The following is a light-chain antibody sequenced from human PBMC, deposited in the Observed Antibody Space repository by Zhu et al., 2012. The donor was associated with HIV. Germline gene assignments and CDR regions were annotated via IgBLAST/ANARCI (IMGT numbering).Light chain of an antibody. CDR3: QQYGSSPMT. V-gene: IGKV3-20*01. CDR1: QSVTNRF. J-gene: IGKJ5*01. CDR2: GAS. Sequence: EIVLTQSPGTLSLSPGERASLSCRASQSVTNRFLAWHQQKPGQAPSLLIYGASSRATGIPDRFSGSGSGTDFTLTISRLEPEDFAVYYCQQYGSSPMTFGQGTRLEIK.